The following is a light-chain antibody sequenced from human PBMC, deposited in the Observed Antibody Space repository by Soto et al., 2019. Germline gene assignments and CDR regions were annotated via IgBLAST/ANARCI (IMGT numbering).Light chain of an antibody. J-gene: IGKJ1*01. V-gene: IGKV1-5*01. CDR2: DAS. CDR3: QQYESSSSWT. CDR1: QSVSSY. Sequence: DIQMTQSPSTLSASVGDRVTITCRASQSVSSYLAWYQQKPGKAPKLLIYDASSLEGGVPSRFSGSRSGTEFTLTISSLQPDDFATYYCQQYESSSSWTFGQGTKVEI.